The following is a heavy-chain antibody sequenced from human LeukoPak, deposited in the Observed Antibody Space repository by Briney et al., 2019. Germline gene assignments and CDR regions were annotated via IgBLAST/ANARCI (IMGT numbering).Heavy chain of an antibody. D-gene: IGHD5-18*01. J-gene: IGHJ4*02. CDR3: ARATNSYGDPLDY. V-gene: IGHV4-30-4*07. CDR1: GGSISSGGYS. CDR2: IYYSGST. Sequence: PSETLSLTCAVSGGSISSGGYSWSWIRQPPGKGLEWIGYIYYSGSTYYNPSLKSRVTISVDTSKNQFSLKLSSVTAADTAVYYCARATNSYGDPLDYWGQGTLVTVSS.